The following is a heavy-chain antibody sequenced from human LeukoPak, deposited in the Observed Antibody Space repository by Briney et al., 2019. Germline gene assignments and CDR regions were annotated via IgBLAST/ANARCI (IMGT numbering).Heavy chain of an antibody. CDR1: GRTFSSYA. CDR3: ARDPTTFYCDFWSGYPSLDY. Sequence: ASVKVSCKASGRTFSSYAISWVRQAPGQGLEWMGWISAYNGNTNYAQNLQDRVTNNKDTSTSTAYMELRSLRSDDTAVYYCARDPTTFYCDFWSGYPSLDYWGQGTLVTVSS. D-gene: IGHD3-3*01. J-gene: IGHJ4*02. CDR2: ISAYNGNT. V-gene: IGHV1-18*01.